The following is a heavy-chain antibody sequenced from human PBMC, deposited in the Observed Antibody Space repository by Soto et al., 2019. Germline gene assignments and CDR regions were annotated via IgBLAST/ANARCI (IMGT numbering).Heavy chain of an antibody. CDR1: GFTFSNYA. CDR3: TRDPRSLVVAPGLY. V-gene: IGHV3-64*02. Sequence: GGSLRLSCAASGFTFSNYAMHWVRQAPGKGLEYVSAISGSGGSTFYADSVRGRFTISRDNSKNTLYLQMGSLRAEDMAVYYCTRDPRSLVVAPGLYWGQGTLVTVSS. J-gene: IGHJ4*02. D-gene: IGHD3-22*01. CDR2: ISGSGGST.